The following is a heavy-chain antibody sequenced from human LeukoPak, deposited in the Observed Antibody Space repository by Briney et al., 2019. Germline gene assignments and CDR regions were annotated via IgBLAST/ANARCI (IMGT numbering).Heavy chain of an antibody. CDR3: ARLLAAAKTDYFDY. CDR2: VDSSGKT. J-gene: IGHJ4*02. Sequence: SETLSLTCTVSGXSISTGDYYWAWIRQPPGKGLGWAGSVDSSGKTYYNPSLKSRVTVSVDTSKNQFSLRVTSVTAADTAVYYCARLLAAAKTDYFDYWGQGILVTVSS. CDR1: GXSISTGDYY. V-gene: IGHV4-39*01. D-gene: IGHD6-13*01.